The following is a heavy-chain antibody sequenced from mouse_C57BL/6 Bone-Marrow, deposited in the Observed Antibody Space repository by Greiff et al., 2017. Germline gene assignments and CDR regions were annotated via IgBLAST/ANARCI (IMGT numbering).Heavy chain of an antibody. CDR3: ASYYYGSSSFDV. CDR1: GYTFTSYW. D-gene: IGHD1-1*01. J-gene: IGHJ1*03. V-gene: IGHV1-55*01. Sequence: QVQLQQPGAELVKPGASVKMSCKASGYTFTSYWITWVKQRPGQGLEWIGDIYPGSGSTNYNEKFKSKATLTVDTSSSTAYMQLSSLTSEDSAVYYCASYYYGSSSFDVRGTGTTVTVSS. CDR2: IYPGSGST.